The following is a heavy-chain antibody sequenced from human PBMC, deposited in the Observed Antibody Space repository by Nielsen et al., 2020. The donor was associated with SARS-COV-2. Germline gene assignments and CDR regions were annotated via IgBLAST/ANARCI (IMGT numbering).Heavy chain of an antibody. CDR3: ARGKLTATVFNYYYGMDV. V-gene: IGHV1-8*01. D-gene: IGHD5-18*01. Sequence: ASVKVSCKASGYTFTSYDINWVRQATGQGLEWMGWMNPNSGNTGYAQKFQGRVTMTRNTSISTAYMELSSLRSEDTAVYYCARGKLTATVFNYYYGMDVWGQGITVTVSS. CDR2: MNPNSGNT. CDR1: GYTFTSYD. J-gene: IGHJ6*02.